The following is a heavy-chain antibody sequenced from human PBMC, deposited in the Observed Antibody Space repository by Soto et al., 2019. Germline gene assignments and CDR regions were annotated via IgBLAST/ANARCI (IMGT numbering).Heavy chain of an antibody. CDR3: TRDRITMDRGVRIWFDP. CDR2: INPNSGGT. CDR1: GYTFTGYY. Sequence: QVQLVQSGAEVKKPGASVKVSCKASGYTFTGYYMHWVRQAPGQGLEWMGWINPNSGGTNYAQKFTGRVTMTRDTSISTAYMELSRLRSDDTAVYYCTRDRITMDRGVRIWFDPWGQGTLVTVSS. J-gene: IGHJ5*02. V-gene: IGHV1-2*02. D-gene: IGHD3-10*01.